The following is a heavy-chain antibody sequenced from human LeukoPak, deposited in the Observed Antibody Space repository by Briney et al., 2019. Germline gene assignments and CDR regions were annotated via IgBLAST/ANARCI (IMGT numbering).Heavy chain of an antibody. CDR1: GFTFSSYG. D-gene: IGHD3-10*01. Sequence: SGGSLRLSCAASGFTFSSYGMHWVRQAPGKGLEWVAVIWYDGSNKYYADSVKGRFTISRDNSKNTLYLQMNSLRAEDTAVYYCAKDWGRFGELSYYFDYWGQGTLVTVSS. V-gene: IGHV3-33*06. CDR2: IWYDGSNK. CDR3: AKDWGRFGELSYYFDY. J-gene: IGHJ4*02.